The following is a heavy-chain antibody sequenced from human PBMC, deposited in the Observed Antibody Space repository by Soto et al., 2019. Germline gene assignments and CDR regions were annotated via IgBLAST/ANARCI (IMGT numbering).Heavy chain of an antibody. V-gene: IGHV3-30*18. CDR1: GFTFGAYV. Sequence: GGSLRLSCAASGFTFGAYVMHWVRQAPGKGLEWVAHISCDGNNKYYADSVKGRFTISRDNAKKSVYLQMNSLRAEDTALYFCAKATPPGSYYSAVDSWGQGTLVTVS. CDR2: ISCDGNNK. CDR3: AKATPPGSYYSAVDS. D-gene: IGHD1-26*01. J-gene: IGHJ4*02.